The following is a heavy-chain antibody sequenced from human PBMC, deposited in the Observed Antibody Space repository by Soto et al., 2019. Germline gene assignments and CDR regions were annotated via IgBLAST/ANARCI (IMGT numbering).Heavy chain of an antibody. D-gene: IGHD3-10*01. Sequence: PGGSLRLSCAASGFTFSSYAMHWVRQAPGKGLEWVAVISYDGSNKYYADSVKGRFTISRDNSKNTLYLQMNSLRAEDTAVYYCARDYYGSGIYSYGMDVWGQGTTVTVSS. CDR2: ISYDGSNK. CDR1: GFTFSSYA. J-gene: IGHJ6*02. CDR3: ARDYYGSGIYSYGMDV. V-gene: IGHV3-30-3*01.